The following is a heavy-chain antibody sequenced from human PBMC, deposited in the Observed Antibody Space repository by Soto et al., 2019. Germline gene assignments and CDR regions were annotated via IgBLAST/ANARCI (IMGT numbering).Heavy chain of an antibody. CDR2: IYYSGST. Sequence: QVQLQASGPGLVKPSQTLSLTCTVSGGSISSGGYYWSWVRQHPGKGLEWIGYIYYSGSTFYNPSLKSRVNISVDTSKNQCSLKVISVTAADTAVYCCARGSYYDSSGYYPDWGQGTLVTVSS. CDR1: GGSISSGGYY. J-gene: IGHJ4*02. V-gene: IGHV4-31*03. CDR3: ARGSYYDSSGYYPD. D-gene: IGHD3-22*01.